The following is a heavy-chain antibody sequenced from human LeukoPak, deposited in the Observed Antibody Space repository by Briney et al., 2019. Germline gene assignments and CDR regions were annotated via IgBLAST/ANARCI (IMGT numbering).Heavy chain of an antibody. CDR2: ISVYNGNT. J-gene: IGHJ4*02. CDR3: ARDYQRQLYLYYFDY. D-gene: IGHD2-2*01. CDR1: GYTFSDYD. V-gene: IGHV1-18*01. Sequence: ASVKVSCKASGYTFSDYDITWVRQAPGQGLEWMGWISVYNGNTNYAQELQGRVTMTTDTSASTACMELSSLRSDDTAVYYCARDYQRQLYLYYFDYWGQGTLVTVSS.